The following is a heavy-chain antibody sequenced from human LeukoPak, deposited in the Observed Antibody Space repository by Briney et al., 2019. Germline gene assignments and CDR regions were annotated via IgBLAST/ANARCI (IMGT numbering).Heavy chain of an antibody. CDR2: INHSGST. D-gene: IGHD3-3*01. V-gene: IGHV4-39*07. CDR1: GGSISSSSYY. Sequence: PSETLSLTCTVSGGSISSSSYYWSWIRQPPGKGLEWIGEINHSGSTNYNPSLKSRVTISVDTSKNQFSLKLSSVTAADTAVYYCARVGYDFWSGYYKNFDYWGQGTLVTVSS. J-gene: IGHJ4*02. CDR3: ARVGYDFWSGYYKNFDY.